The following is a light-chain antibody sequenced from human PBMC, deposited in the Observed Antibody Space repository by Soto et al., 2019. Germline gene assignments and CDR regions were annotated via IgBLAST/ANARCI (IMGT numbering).Light chain of an antibody. CDR3: QQHGSGPWT. CDR2: IAS. CDR1: QSVSGSN. V-gene: IGKV3-20*01. J-gene: IGKJ1*01. Sequence: EIVLTQSPDTLSLSPGERATLSCRASQSVSGSNLAWYQHKPGQGPRLLIYIASRRATVIPDRFSGSGSGTEFTLTISRLEPEDFAVYYCQQHGSGPWTFGQGTKVEIK.